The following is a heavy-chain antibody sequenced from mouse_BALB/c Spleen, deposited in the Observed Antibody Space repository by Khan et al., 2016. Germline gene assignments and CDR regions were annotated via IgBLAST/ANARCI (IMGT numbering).Heavy chain of an antibody. V-gene: IGHV3-2*02. J-gene: IGHJ2*01. D-gene: IGHD1-2*01. CDR2: ISYSGST. CDR1: GYSITSDYV. Sequence: EVQLQESGPGLVKPSQSLSLTCTVTGYSITSDYVWNWIRQFPGDYLEWLGFISYSGSTIYNPSLKSRISITRDTSKNQFFLQLNSVTTDDTATYYCAIIHYYGYFDYWGQGTTLTVSS. CDR3: AIIHYYGYFDY.